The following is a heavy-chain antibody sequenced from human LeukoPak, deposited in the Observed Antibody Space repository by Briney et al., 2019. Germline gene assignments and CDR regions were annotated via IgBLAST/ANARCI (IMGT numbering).Heavy chain of an antibody. V-gene: IGHV4-39*07. CDR1: GGSISSSSSY. CDR3: AGLYYYGSGSYVDY. D-gene: IGHD3-10*01. CDR2: IYYSGSS. Sequence: SETLSLTCSVSGGSISSSSSYWGWIRQPPGKGLEWIGSIYYSGSSFDNPALKSRVTISVDTSKNQFSLKLSSVTAADTAVYYCAGLYYYGSGSYVDYWGQGTLVTVSS. J-gene: IGHJ4*02.